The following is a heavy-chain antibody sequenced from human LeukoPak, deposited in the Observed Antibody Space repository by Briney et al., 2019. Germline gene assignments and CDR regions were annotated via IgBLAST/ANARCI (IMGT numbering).Heavy chain of an antibody. CDR1: GGSISSYY. CDR3: ARGLPVWLPDYYYYMDV. J-gene: IGHJ6*03. Sequence: SETLSLTCTVSGGSISSYYWSWIRQPAGKGLEWIGRIYTSGSTNYNPSLKSRVTMSVDTSKNQFSLKLSSVTAADTAVYYCARGLPVWLPDYYYYMDVWGKGTPVTVSS. V-gene: IGHV4-4*07. D-gene: IGHD5-12*01. CDR2: IYTSGST.